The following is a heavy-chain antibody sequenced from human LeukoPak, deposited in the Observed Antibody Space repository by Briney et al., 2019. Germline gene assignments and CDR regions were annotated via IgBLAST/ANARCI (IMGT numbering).Heavy chain of an antibody. V-gene: IGHV3-23*01. CDR1: GISLSNYG. Sequence: PGGSLRLSCAVSGISLSNYGMSWVRQAPGKGLEWVAGISGSGGGTNYADSVKGRFTISRDNPKNTLYLQMNSLRAEDTAVYYCAKEGWDISDWYGKFDYWGQGTLVTVSS. CDR2: ISGSGGGT. CDR3: AKEGWDISDWYGKFDY. D-gene: IGHD6-19*01. J-gene: IGHJ4*02.